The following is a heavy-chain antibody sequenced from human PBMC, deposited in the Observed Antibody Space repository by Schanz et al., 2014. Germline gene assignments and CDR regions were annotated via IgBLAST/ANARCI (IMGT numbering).Heavy chain of an antibody. Sequence: VLLVESGGGLVKPGGSLRLSCAASGFTFSDYYMSWIRQAPGKGLEWVSYISGTTTYTNYADSVKGRFTISRDNSENSLYLQMNSLSADDTAVFYCAKGMGYCSGGTCYDYYYYGLDVWGQGTTVTVSS. D-gene: IGHD2-15*01. J-gene: IGHJ6*02. CDR3: AKGMGYCSGGTCYDYYYYGLDV. V-gene: IGHV3-11*05. CDR2: ISGTTTYT. CDR1: GFTFSDYY.